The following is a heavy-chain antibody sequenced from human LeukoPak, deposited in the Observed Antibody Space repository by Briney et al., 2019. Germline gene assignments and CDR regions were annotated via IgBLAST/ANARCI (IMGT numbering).Heavy chain of an antibody. D-gene: IGHD2-2*01. CDR3: ARDGCSSTSCYSFIEPYDY. Sequence: ASVKVSCKASGYTFTGYYMHWVRQAPGQGLEWMGWINPDSGGTIYAQNFQGRVTMTRDTSISTAYMELSSLRSDDTAVYYCARDGCSSTSCYSFIEPYDYWGQGTLVAVSS. CDR1: GYTFTGYY. J-gene: IGHJ4*02. V-gene: IGHV1-2*02. CDR2: INPDSGGT.